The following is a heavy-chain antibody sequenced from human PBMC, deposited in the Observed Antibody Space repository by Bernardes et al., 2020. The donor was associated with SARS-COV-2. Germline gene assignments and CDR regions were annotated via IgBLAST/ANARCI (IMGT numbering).Heavy chain of an antibody. CDR1: GFTLSSSY. CDR3: ARDLGQQGGY. V-gene: IGHV3-66*01. CDR2: IYSGGST. D-gene: IGHD6-13*01. J-gene: IGHJ4*02. Sequence: GGSLRLSCAASGFTLSSSYMTWVRQAPGKGLEWVSGIYSGGSTYYSDSLRGRFTMSRDNPKNTVVLQMNSLTDEDTAVYYCARDLGQQGGYWCQGTLVTGSS.